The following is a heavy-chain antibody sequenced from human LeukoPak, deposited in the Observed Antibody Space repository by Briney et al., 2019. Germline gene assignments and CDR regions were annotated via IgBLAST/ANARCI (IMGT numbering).Heavy chain of an antibody. J-gene: IGHJ4*02. Sequence: PGGSLRLSCAASGFTFSSYGMHWVRQAPGKGLELVAFIRYDGSNKYYADSVKGRFAISRDNSKNTLYLQINSLRAEDTAVYYCAKGDSSGYPLFDYWGQGTLVTVSS. CDR2: IRYDGSNK. CDR3: AKGDSSGYPLFDY. V-gene: IGHV3-30*02. CDR1: GFTFSSYG. D-gene: IGHD3-22*01.